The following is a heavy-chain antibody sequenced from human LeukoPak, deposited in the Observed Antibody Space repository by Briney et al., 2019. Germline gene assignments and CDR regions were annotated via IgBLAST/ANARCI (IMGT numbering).Heavy chain of an antibody. Sequence: ASVKVSCKASGYTFTSYYMHWVRQAPGQGLEWMGIINPSGGSTSYAQKFQGRVTMTRDTSTCTVYMELSSLRPEDTAVYYCARGDGGNSGPRRAFDYWGQGTLVTVSS. V-gene: IGHV1-46*01. J-gene: IGHJ4*02. D-gene: IGHD4-23*01. CDR3: ARGDGGNSGPRRAFDY. CDR1: GYTFTSYY. CDR2: INPSGGST.